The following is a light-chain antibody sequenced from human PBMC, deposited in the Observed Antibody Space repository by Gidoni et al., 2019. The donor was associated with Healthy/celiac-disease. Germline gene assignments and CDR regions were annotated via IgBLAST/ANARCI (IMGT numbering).Light chain of an antibody. CDR3: LQDYNYPWT. CDR2: AAS. Sequence: AIPMTQSPSSLSASVGDRVTITCRASQGIRNDLGWYQQKPGKAPKLLIYAASSLQSGVPSRFSGSGSGTDFTLTISSLQPEDFATYYCLQDYNYPWTFXXXTKVEIK. CDR1: QGIRND. V-gene: IGKV1-6*01. J-gene: IGKJ1*01.